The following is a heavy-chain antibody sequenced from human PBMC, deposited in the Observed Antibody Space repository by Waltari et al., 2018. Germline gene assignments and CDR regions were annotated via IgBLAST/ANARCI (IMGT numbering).Heavy chain of an antibody. CDR2: MRSKSDGATV. D-gene: IGHD4-4*01. J-gene: IGHJ4*02. Sequence: EVQLVESGGGFVEPGGSHRLSCAASGFTGYTFTNAWMTWVLQVQGKGLEWLTRMRSKSDGATVEDAAPVKGRFTISREDSKTTLLLQMNSLKTEDTAVYYCTIDTVDPLAQIDDWGRGTLVTVSS. CDR3: TIDTVDPLAQIDD. V-gene: IGHV3-15*07. CDR1: GFTGYTFTNAW.